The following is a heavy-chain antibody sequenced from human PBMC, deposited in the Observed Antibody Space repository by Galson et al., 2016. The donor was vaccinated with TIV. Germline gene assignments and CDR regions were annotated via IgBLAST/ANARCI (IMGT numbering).Heavy chain of an antibody. CDR2: INHRGST. CDR3: ASPFPGGDDFWSAYYDAFDV. CDR1: GGSFNRYY. V-gene: IGHV4-34*01. Sequence: SETLPLTCEVYGGSFNRYYWPWIRQPPGKGLEWIGQINHRGSTKYNPSLNSRVTISVDTSKNQFSLKMTSMTAADTAVYYCASPFPGGDDFWSAYYDAFDVWGQGTMVTVSS. J-gene: IGHJ3*01. D-gene: IGHD3-3*01.